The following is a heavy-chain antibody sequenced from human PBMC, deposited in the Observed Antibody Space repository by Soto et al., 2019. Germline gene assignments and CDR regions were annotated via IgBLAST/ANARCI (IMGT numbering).Heavy chain of an antibody. J-gene: IGHJ4*02. V-gene: IGHV4-59*08. CDR3: ARQFRRATIDY. CDR2: IYYTGST. Sequence: PSETLSLTCTVSGDSISYYYWSWIRQPPGKGLEWVGYIYYTGSTNYNPSLKSRVTISLDTSKNQFSLKLSSVPAADTAVYYCARQFRRATIDYGGQGTLVTVSS. CDR1: GDSISYYY. D-gene: IGHD2-21*01.